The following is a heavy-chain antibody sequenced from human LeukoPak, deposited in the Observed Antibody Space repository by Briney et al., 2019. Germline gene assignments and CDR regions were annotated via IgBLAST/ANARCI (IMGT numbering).Heavy chain of an antibody. Sequence: GESLKISCKGSGYSFTSYWIGWVRQMPGKGLEWMGIIYPGDSDTRYSPSFQGQVTISADKSISTAYLQWSSLKASDTAMYYCARFDNGIQLWFDAFDIWGQGTMVTVSS. CDR2: IYPGDSDT. CDR1: GYSFTSYW. D-gene: IGHD5-18*01. CDR3: ARFDNGIQLWFDAFDI. V-gene: IGHV5-51*01. J-gene: IGHJ3*02.